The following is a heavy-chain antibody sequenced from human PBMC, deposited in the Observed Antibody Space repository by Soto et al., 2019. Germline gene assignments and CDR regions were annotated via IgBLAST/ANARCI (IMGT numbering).Heavy chain of an antibody. J-gene: IGHJ6*02. CDR1: GVTFSKFI. V-gene: IGHV1-69*01. CDR3: AKVSNSSTTGYYDGVDV. D-gene: IGHD6-19*01. CDR2: IIPIFCTA. Sequence: QVQLEQSGGEVKKPGSAVKVSCKASGVTFSKFIMTWGRQAPDLGYEWVGGIIPIFCTANYAQKFQGRVKSTADESTSTSYMAVSNLRSADTAVYYCAKVSNSSTTGYYDGVDVWGPGTAVTVSS.